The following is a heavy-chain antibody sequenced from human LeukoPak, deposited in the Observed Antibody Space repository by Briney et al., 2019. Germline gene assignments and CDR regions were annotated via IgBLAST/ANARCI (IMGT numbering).Heavy chain of an antibody. CDR3: TRYDSSRFDP. Sequence: GGSLRLSCAASGFTFSSYAMSWVRQAPGKGLEWVTGIAYDGSRKHYADSVKGRFTISRDSSRNTMDLQMNSLRVDDTAVYHCTRYDSSRFDPWGQGTLVIVSS. J-gene: IGHJ5*02. CDR2: IAYDGSRK. CDR1: GFTFSSYA. D-gene: IGHD3-3*01. V-gene: IGHV3-30*03.